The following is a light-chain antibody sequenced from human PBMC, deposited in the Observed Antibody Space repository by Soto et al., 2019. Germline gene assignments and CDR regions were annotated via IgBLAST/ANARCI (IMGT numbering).Light chain of an antibody. V-gene: IGKV1-5*03. CDR2: KAS. CDR3: QQYNSYST. CDR1: QSISSW. Sequence: DIQMTQSPSTLSASVGDRVTITCRASQSISSWLAWYPQKPGKAPKLLLYKASILESGVPSRFSGSGSGTESTLTISSLKPDDFATYYGQQYNSYSTFGQGTNVEIK. J-gene: IGKJ1*01.